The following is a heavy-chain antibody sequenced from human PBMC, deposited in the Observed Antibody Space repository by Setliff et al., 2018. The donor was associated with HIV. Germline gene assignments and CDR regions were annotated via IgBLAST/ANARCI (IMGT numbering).Heavy chain of an antibody. Sequence: ASVKVSCKASGYTFTKFDINWVRQATGQGLEWMGWMNPNSGNTGFAQKFQGRVTMTRNTSINTAYMELRSLRSEGTAVYFCARTWGAGVTGYWFEPWGQGTRVTVSS. CDR3: ARTWGAGVTGYWFEP. CDR1: GYTFTKFD. D-gene: IGHD3-9*01. CDR2: MNPNSGNT. V-gene: IGHV1-8*01. J-gene: IGHJ5*02.